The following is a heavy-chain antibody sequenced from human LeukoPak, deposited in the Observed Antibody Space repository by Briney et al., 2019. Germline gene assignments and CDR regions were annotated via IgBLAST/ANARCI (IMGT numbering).Heavy chain of an antibody. CDR3: ARRMATVTDAFDI. Sequence: PPQTMSLTSNVSAYSPTTSSSSWFRQTSGKGLEWFGDVFHSEITNYSLPLSSRVTISLDTSKKQFYLRLASVTAADTAVYYCARRMATVTDAFDIWGRGTMVSVSS. V-gene: IGHV4-59*08. CDR1: AYSPTTSS. CDR2: VFHSEIT. J-gene: IGHJ3*02. D-gene: IGHD5-24*01.